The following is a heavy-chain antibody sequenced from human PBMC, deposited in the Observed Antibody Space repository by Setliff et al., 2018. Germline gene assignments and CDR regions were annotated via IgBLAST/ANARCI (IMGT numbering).Heavy chain of an antibody. V-gene: IGHV1-69*05. CDR1: GGTFSSYG. CDR3: ARDVSGSEGP. CDR2: IVPIFGTP. D-gene: IGHD1-26*01. Sequence: VASVKVSCKTSGGTFSSYGISWVRQAPGQGLEWMGTIVPIFGTPNYAQKFQGRVTITTDESTSTAYMELSSLRSEDTAVYYCARDVSGSEGPWGQGTLVTVSS. J-gene: IGHJ4*02.